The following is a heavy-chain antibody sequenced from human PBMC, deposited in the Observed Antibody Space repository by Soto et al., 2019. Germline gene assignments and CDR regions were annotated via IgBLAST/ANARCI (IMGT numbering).Heavy chain of an antibody. CDR2: ISAYNGNT. D-gene: IGHD6-19*01. V-gene: IGHV1-18*01. J-gene: IGHJ4*02. Sequence: GASVKVSCKASGYTFTSYGISWVRQAPGQGLEWMGWISAYNGNTNYAQKPQGRVTMTTDTSTSTAYMELRSLRSDDTAVYYCAREGYSSGWYPYDYWGQGTLVTVSS. CDR3: AREGYSSGWYPYDY. CDR1: GYTFTSYG.